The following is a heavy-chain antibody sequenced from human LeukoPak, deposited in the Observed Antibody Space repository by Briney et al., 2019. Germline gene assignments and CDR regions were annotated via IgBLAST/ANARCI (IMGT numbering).Heavy chain of an antibody. V-gene: IGHV3-74*01. J-gene: IGHJ4*02. Sequence: GGSLRLSCAASGFTFSSHWMHWVRQAPGKGLVWVSRINTDGSTTNYADSVKGRFTVSRDNAKNSLYLQMNSLRAEDTAVYYCARDPSRPNDYWGQGTLVTVSS. CDR2: INTDGSTT. CDR1: GFTFSSHW. CDR3: ARDPSRPNDY.